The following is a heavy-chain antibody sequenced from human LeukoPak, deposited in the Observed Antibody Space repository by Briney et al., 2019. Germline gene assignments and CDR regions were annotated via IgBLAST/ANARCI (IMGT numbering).Heavy chain of an antibody. V-gene: IGHV1-69*05. Sequence: SVKVSCKASGGTFSSNAISWVRQAPGQGLEWMGGIIPIFGTANYAQKFQGRVTITTDESTSTAYMELSSLRSEDTAVYYCARGLQVVPAAIYYYYYYMDVWGKGTTVTVSS. CDR1: GGTFSSNA. CDR3: ARGLQVVPAAIYYYYYYMDV. J-gene: IGHJ6*03. D-gene: IGHD2-2*01. CDR2: IIPIFGTA.